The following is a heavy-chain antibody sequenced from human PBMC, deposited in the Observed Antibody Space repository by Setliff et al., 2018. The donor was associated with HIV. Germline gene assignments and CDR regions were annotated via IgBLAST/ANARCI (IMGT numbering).Heavy chain of an antibody. Sequence: SETLSLTCTVPGDSIGSTNWWSWVRQPPGKGLEWIGEINHSGSTNYNPSLKSRVTISVDTSKNQFSLKLSSVTAADTAVYYCATYADRESNRFDPWGQGILVTVSS. CDR3: ATYADRESNRFDP. D-gene: IGHD3-10*01. J-gene: IGHJ5*02. CDR2: INHSGST. CDR1: GDSIGSTNW. V-gene: IGHV4-4*02.